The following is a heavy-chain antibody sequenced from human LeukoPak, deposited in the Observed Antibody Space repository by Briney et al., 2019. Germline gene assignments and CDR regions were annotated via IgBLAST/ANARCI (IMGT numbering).Heavy chain of an antibody. CDR1: GFTVSNNY. J-gene: IGHJ4*02. Sequence: GGSLRLSCAASGFTVSNNYMSWIRQAPGKGLEWVSIIYSGGSTYYADSVKGRFTTSRDNSKNTLYLQMNSLRAEDTAVYYCASLAYYYDSSGFLSRIFDFWGQGTLVTVSS. CDR2: IYSGGST. CDR3: ASLAYYYDSSGFLSRIFDF. V-gene: IGHV3-66*02. D-gene: IGHD3-22*01.